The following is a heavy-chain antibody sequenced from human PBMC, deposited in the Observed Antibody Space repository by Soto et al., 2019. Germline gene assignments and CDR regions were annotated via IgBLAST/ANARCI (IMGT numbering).Heavy chain of an antibody. Sequence: GSLRLSCAASGFTFSAYAMSWVRQAPGKGLEWVSAISGTSPSTYYADSVQGRFTISRGSSRKTLFLQMNTLRAEDTAVYFCAIRIFGVEYWGQGTQVTVSS. J-gene: IGHJ4*02. CDR2: ISGTSPST. D-gene: IGHD3-3*01. CDR3: AIRIFGVEY. V-gene: IGHV3-23*01. CDR1: GFTFSAYA.